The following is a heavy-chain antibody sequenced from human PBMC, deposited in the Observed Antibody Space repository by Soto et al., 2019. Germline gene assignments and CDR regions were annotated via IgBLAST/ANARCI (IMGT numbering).Heavy chain of an antibody. CDR1: GFTFSSYA. CDR3: ATRTVGWYFDL. J-gene: IGHJ2*01. V-gene: IGHV3-23*01. CDR2: ISGSGGST. Sequence: EVQLLESGGGLVQPGGSLRLSCAASGFTFSSYAMNWVRRAPGKGLEWVSVISGSGGSTYYADAVKGRFTISRDNSKNPLYLQMKSLRAEDTAVYYCATRTVGWYFDLWGRGTLVTVSS. D-gene: IGHD4-17*01.